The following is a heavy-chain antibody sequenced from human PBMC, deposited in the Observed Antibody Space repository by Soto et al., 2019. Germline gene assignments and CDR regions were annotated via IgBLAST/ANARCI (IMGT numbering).Heavy chain of an antibody. J-gene: IGHJ4*02. D-gene: IGHD2-8*01. CDR3: ARGVRKGRPSPPTAFDS. V-gene: IGHV3-21*01. Sequence: GGSLRLSCAASGFTFSSYSMNWVRQAPGKGLEWVSSISSSSSYIYYADSVKGRFTISRDNAKNSLYLQMNSLRAEDTAVYYCARGVRKGRPSPPTAFDSWGQGTLVTVSS. CDR1: GFTFSSYS. CDR2: ISSSSSYI.